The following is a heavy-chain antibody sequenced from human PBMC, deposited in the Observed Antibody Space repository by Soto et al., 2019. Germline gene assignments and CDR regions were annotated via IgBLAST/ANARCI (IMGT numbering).Heavy chain of an antibody. CDR2: IYYSGST. CDR3: AMGLYCSGCSCYVGFDY. V-gene: IGHV4-59*01. Sequence: SETLSLTCTVSGGSISSYYWSWIRQPPGKGLEWIGYIYYSGSTNYNPSLKSRVTISVDTSKNQFSLKLSSVTAADTAVYYCAMGLYCSGCSCYVGFDYWGQGTLVTVSS. CDR1: GGSISSYY. D-gene: IGHD2-15*01. J-gene: IGHJ4*02.